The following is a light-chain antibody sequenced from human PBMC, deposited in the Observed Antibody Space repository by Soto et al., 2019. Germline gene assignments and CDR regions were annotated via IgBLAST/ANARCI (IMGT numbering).Light chain of an antibody. J-gene: IGKJ4*01. CDR3: QQYSSYSLT. CDR1: QSVRAW. Sequence: DIQMTQSPSTLSASVGDRVTISCRASQSVRAWLAWYQQKPGKAPKLLISDASSVKSGVPSRFSGSGYGTEFTLNISSLQPEDFATYYCQQYSSYSLTFGGGTKVEIK. V-gene: IGKV1-5*01. CDR2: DAS.